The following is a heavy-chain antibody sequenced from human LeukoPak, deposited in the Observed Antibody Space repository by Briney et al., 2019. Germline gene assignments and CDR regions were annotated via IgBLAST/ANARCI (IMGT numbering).Heavy chain of an antibody. CDR3: ARPGTYYYDSSDFDY. CDR2: ISSMSGYI. Sequence: GGSLRLSCAASGFTFSIDRMNWVRQAPGKGLEWVSSISSMSGYIFYADSVKGRFTISRDNAKNSLYLQMNSLRAEDTAVYYCARPGTYYYDSSDFDYWGQGTLVTVSS. V-gene: IGHV3-21*01. D-gene: IGHD3-22*01. CDR1: GFTFSIDR. J-gene: IGHJ4*02.